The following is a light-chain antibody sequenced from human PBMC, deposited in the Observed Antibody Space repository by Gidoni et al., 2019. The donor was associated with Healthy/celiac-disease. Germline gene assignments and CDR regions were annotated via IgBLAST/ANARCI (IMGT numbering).Light chain of an antibody. CDR1: QSISSY. CDR3: QQSYSTPWT. J-gene: IGKJ1*01. V-gene: IGKV1-39*01. CDR2: AAS. Sequence: MTQTPSSLSESVGDRVTINCRASQSISSYLNWYQQKPGKAPKLLIYAASSLQSGVPSRFSGSGSGTDFTLTISSLQPEDFATYYCQQSYSTPWTFGQGTKVEIK.